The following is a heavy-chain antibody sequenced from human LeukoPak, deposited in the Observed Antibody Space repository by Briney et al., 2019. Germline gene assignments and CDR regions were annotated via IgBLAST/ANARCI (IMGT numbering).Heavy chain of an antibody. D-gene: IGHD2-8*02. J-gene: IGHJ6*02. Sequence: GGSLRLSCAASGFTFSGFSMSWVRQAPGKGLERVSVIYSGGSTYYADSVKGRFTISRDNSKNTLYLQMNSLRAEDTAMYYCARDRNTGYGMDVWGQGTTVTVSS. CDR2: IYSGGST. CDR3: ARDRNTGYGMDV. V-gene: IGHV3-53*01. CDR1: GFTFSGFS.